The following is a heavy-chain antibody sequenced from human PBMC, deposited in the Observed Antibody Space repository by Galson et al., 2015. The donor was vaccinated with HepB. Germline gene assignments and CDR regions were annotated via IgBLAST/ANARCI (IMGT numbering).Heavy chain of an antibody. V-gene: IGHV3-74*03. D-gene: IGHD5-18*01. CDR2: IIGDGSSA. Sequence: SLRLLCAASGLIFSSDWMHSVRQDPGRGLVWVSRIIGDGSSATYADFLRGRFTISRDNANNTLCLQTNSVSAEDTAVYFGARGNNGYGNFDQWGQGTLVTVS. CDR3: ARGNNGYGNFDQ. CDR1: GLIFSSDW. J-gene: IGHJ4*02.